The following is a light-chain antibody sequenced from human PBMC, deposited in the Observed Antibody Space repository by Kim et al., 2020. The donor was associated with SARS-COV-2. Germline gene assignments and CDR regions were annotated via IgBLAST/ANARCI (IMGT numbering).Light chain of an antibody. J-gene: IGKJ4*01. CDR2: GAS. V-gene: IGKV3D-15*01. Sequence: VAPEERATLSCRASQSVSSDLAWYQQKPGQAPRLLIYGASTRTTGIPARFSGSGSGTEFTLTISSLQSEDFAVYYCQQYNNWPLTFGGGTKVDIK. CDR1: QSVSSD. CDR3: QQYNNWPLT.